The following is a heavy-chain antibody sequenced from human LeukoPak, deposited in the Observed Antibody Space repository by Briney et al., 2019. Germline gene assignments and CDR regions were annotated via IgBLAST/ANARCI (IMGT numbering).Heavy chain of an antibody. V-gene: IGHV4-34*01. CDR3: ARVFNYYGSGSYASDY. CDR1: GGSFSSYY. CDR2: INHSGST. J-gene: IGHJ4*02. D-gene: IGHD3-10*01. Sequence: SETLSLTCAVYGGSFSSYYWSWIRQPPGKGLGWIGEINHSGSTNYNPSLKSRVTISVDTSKNQFSLKLSSVTAADTAVYYCARVFNYYGSGSYASDYWGQGTLVTVSS.